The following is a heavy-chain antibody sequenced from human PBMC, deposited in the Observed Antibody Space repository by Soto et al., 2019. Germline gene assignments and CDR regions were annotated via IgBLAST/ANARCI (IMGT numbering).Heavy chain of an antibody. Sequence: ASVKVSCKASGYTFTSYFMHWVRQAPGQGLEWMGIINPSGGSTSYAQKFQGRVTMTRDTSTSTVYMELSSLRSEDAAVYYCAXVYCSGGSCYSIDYWGQGTLVTVSS. V-gene: IGHV1-46*03. D-gene: IGHD2-15*01. CDR1: GYTFTSYF. CDR2: INPSGGST. CDR3: AXVYCSGGSCYSIDY. J-gene: IGHJ4*02.